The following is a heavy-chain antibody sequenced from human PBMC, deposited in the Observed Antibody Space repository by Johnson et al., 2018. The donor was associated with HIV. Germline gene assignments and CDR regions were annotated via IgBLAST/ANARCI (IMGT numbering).Heavy chain of an antibody. CDR1: GFTFTEYG. CDR2: INWNGGST. CDR3: ARGGSDAFDI. D-gene: IGHD3-16*01. V-gene: IGHV3-20*04. Sequence: VQLVESGGGVVRPGGSLTLSCVVSGFTFTEYGMSWVRQAPGKGLEWVSGINWNGGSTGYADSVKGRFTISRDNAKNSLYLQMKSLRADDTAVYYCARGGSDAFDIWGQGTMVTVSS. J-gene: IGHJ3*02.